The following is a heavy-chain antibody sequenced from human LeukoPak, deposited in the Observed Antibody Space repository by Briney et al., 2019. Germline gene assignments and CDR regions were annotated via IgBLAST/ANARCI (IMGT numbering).Heavy chain of an antibody. J-gene: IGHJ4*02. V-gene: IGHV1-2*02. CDR1: GYXFTGYY. D-gene: IGHD3-10*01. CDR2: INPNNGGT. CDR3: ARGYYNSGSPGGY. Sequence: ASVKVSCKASGYXFTGYYLHWVRQAPGQGLEWMGWINPNNGGTDYTQKFQGRVTMTRDTSISTAYMELSRLTSDDTAFYYCARGYYNSGSPGGYWGQGTLVTVSS.